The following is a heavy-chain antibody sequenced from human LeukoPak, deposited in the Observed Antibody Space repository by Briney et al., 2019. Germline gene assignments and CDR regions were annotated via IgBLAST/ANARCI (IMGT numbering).Heavy chain of an antibody. D-gene: IGHD2-2*01. CDR3: AKDGGYCSSTSCLGWFDP. CDR1: GFTVSSNY. J-gene: IGHJ5*02. V-gene: IGHV3-66*01. Sequence: PGGSLRLSCAASGFTVSSNYMTWVRQAPGKGLQWVSLIYAGGTTDYADSLRGRFTISRDNSKNTPYLQMNSLRAEDTAVYYCAKDGGYCSSTSCLGWFDPWGQGTLVTVSS. CDR2: IYAGGTT.